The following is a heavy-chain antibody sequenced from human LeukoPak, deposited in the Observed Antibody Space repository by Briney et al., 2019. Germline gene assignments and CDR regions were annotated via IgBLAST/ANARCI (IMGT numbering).Heavy chain of an antibody. D-gene: IGHD2-21*01. J-gene: IGHJ2*01. CDR2: IYSGGST. V-gene: IGHV3-53*01. Sequence: GGSLGLSCAASGFTVSSNYMSRVRQAPEKGLEWVSVIYSGGSTYYADSVKGRFTISRDNSKNTLYLQMNSLRAEDTAVYYCARGHRDWYFDLWGRGTLVTVSS. CDR3: ARGHRDWYFDL. CDR1: GFTVSSNY.